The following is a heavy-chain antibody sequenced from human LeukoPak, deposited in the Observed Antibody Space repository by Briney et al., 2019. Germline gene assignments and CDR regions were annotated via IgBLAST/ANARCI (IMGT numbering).Heavy chain of an antibody. V-gene: IGHV4-30-2*01. Sequence: SQTLSLTCAVSGGSISSGGYSWSWIRQPPGKGLEWIGYIYHSGSTYYNPSLKGRVTISVDRSKNQFSLKLSSVTAADTAVYYCARSITGTWANFDYWGQGTLVTVSS. J-gene: IGHJ4*02. CDR3: ARSITGTWANFDY. CDR1: GGSISSGGYS. D-gene: IGHD1-7*01. CDR2: IYHSGST.